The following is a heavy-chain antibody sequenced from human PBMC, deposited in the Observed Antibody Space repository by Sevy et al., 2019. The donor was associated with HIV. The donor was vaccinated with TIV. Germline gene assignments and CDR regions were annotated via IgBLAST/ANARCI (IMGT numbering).Heavy chain of an antibody. CDR1: GFTFSSYA. CDR3: ARVKWYDFWSGYPSGYYYYGMDV. CDR2: ISYDGSNK. D-gene: IGHD3-3*01. J-gene: IGHJ6*02. Sequence: GGSLRLSCAASGFTFSSYAMHWVRQAPDKGLEWVAVISYDGSNKYYADSVKGRFTISRDNSKNTLYLQMNSLRAEDTAVYYCARVKWYDFWSGYPSGYYYYGMDVWGQGTTVTVSS. V-gene: IGHV3-30*04.